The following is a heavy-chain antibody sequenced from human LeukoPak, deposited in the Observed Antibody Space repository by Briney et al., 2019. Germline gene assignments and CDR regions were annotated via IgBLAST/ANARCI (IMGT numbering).Heavy chain of an antibody. CDR2: ISSSSSYT. CDR3: ARPQRSKDVLRYFDWLSPPAYFDY. D-gene: IGHD3-9*01. CDR1: GFTFSDYY. V-gene: IGHV3-11*06. Sequence: GGSLRLSCAASGFTFSDYYMSWIRQAPGKGLEWVSYISSSSSYTNYADSVKGRFTISRDNAKNSLYLQMNSLRAEDTAVYYCARPQRSKDVLRYFDWLSPPAYFDYWGQGTLVTVSS. J-gene: IGHJ4*02.